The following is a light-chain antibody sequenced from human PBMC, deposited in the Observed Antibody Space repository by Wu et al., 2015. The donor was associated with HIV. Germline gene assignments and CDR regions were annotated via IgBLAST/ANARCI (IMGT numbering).Light chain of an antibody. CDR1: QSVSSN. CDR3: QQYSNWPPS. J-gene: IGKJ2*03. CDR2: GAS. Sequence: EIVMTQSPATLSVSPGERAALSCRASQSVSSNLAWYQQKPGQAPRLLIYGASTRATGIPARFSGSGSGTEFTLTISSLQSEDFAVYYCQQYSNWPPSFGQGTKLEIK. V-gene: IGKV3-15*01.